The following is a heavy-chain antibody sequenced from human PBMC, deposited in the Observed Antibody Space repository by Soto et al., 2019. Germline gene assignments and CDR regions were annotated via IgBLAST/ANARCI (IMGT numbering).Heavy chain of an antibody. CDR1: GGSISSSSYY. V-gene: IGHV4-39*01. CDR2: IYYSGST. CDR3: ARHNVGYNWDYYYGMDV. D-gene: IGHD5-12*01. Sequence: SETLSLTCTVSGGSISSSSYYWGWIRQPPGKGLEWIGSIYYSGSTYYNPSLKSRVTISVDTSKNQFSLKLSSVTAADTAAYYCARHNVGYNWDYYYGMDVWGQGTTVTVSS. J-gene: IGHJ6*02.